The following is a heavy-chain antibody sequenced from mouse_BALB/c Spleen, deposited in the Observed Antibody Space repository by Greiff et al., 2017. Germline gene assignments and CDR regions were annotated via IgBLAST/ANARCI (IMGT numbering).Heavy chain of an antibody. V-gene: IGHV1-4*01. CDR3: ARGSTAAWFAY. J-gene: IGHJ3*01. Sequence: QVQLQQSGAELARPGASVKMSCKASGYTFTCYTMHWVKQRPGQGLEWIGYINPSSGYTNYNQKFKDKATLTADKSSSTAYMQLSSLTSEDSAVYYCARGSTAAWFAYWGQGTLVTVSA. CDR2: INPSSGYT. D-gene: IGHD1-2*01. CDR1: GYTFTCYT.